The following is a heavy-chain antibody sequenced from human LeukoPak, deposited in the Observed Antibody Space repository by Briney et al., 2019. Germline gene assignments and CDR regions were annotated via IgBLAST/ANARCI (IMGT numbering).Heavy chain of an antibody. CDR2: IYTSGST. CDR1: GGSISSYY. V-gene: IGHV4-4*07. D-gene: IGHD4/OR15-4a*01. J-gene: IGHJ6*03. Sequence: PSETLSLTCTVSGGSISSYYWSWIRQPARKGLEWIGRIYTSGSTNYNPSLKSRVTMSVDTSKNQFSLKLSSVTAADTAVYYCARELRGARYYYYMDVWGKGTTVTVSS. CDR3: ARELRGARYYYYMDV.